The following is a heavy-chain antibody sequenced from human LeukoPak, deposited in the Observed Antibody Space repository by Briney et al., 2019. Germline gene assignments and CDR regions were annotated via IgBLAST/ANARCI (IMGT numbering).Heavy chain of an antibody. D-gene: IGHD3-22*01. J-gene: IGHJ4*02. CDR3: AKGEYYYDSSGYYYFDY. CDR2: ISWNSGSI. Sequence: GGSLRLPCAASGFTFDDYAMHWVRQAPGKGLEWVSGISWNSGSIGYADSVKGRFTISRDNAKNSLYLRMNSLRAEDTALYYCAKGEYYYDSSGYYYFDYWGQGTLVTVSS. CDR1: GFTFDDYA. V-gene: IGHV3-9*01.